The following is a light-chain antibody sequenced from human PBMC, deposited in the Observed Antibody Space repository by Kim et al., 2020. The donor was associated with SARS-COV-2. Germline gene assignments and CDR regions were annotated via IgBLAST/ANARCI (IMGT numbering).Light chain of an antibody. Sequence: CLSPGERATPSGRASQSVGSYLAWYQQKPGQAPRLLIYDASNRATGIPARFSGSGSGTDFTLTISSLEPEDFAVYYCQQRSNWLTFGGGTKVDIK. J-gene: IGKJ4*01. CDR2: DAS. V-gene: IGKV3-11*01. CDR3: QQRSNWLT. CDR1: QSVGSY.